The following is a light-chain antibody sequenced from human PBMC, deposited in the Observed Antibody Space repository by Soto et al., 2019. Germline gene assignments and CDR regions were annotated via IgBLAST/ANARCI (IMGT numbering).Light chain of an antibody. V-gene: IGLV2-14*01. Sequence: QSALTQPASVSGSPGQSITISCTGTSSDVGNYKYVSWYQQHPGKAPKLMIYEVSNRPSGVSNRFSGSKSGNTASLTISGLQAEDETDYYCFSYTSSHLYVFGTGTKVTVL. J-gene: IGLJ1*01. CDR1: SSDVGNYKY. CDR3: FSYTSSHLYV. CDR2: EVS.